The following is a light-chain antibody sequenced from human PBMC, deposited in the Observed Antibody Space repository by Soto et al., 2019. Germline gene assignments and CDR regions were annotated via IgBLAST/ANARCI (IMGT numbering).Light chain of an antibody. CDR3: AAWDDSLNGDYV. V-gene: IGLV1-40*01. J-gene: IGLJ1*01. CDR1: SSNIGAGYD. Sequence: QSVLTQPPSVSGAPGQRVTISCTGSSSNIGAGYDVHWYQQLPGRAPKLLIYGNTNRPSGVPDRFSGSKSGTSASLAITGLQAEDEADYYCAAWDDSLNGDYVFGTGTKVTVL. CDR2: GNT.